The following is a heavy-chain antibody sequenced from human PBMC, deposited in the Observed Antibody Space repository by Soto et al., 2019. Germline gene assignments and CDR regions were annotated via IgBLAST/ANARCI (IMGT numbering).Heavy chain of an antibody. D-gene: IGHD2-15*01. CDR1: GGSISSGGYY. V-gene: IGHV4-31*03. CDR3: ARDGGSSGDHYFDY. J-gene: IGHJ4*02. Sequence: QVQLQESGPGLVKPSQTLSLTCTVSGGSISSGGYYWSWIRQHPGKGLEWIGYIYYSGSTYYNPSLKRRVTISVDTSKNQFSRKLSSVTAADTAVYYCARDGGSSGDHYFDYWGQGTLVTVSS. CDR2: IYYSGST.